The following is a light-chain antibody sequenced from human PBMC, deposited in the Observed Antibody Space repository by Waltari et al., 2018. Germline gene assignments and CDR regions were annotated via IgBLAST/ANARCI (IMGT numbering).Light chain of an antibody. CDR2: LTSDGSH. J-gene: IGLJ2*01. Sequence: QRVLTQSPSAAASLGASVKPTCTLSSGHSSDAIAWHQQPPEKGPRYLMKLTSDGSHRKGDGIPDRFSGSSSGAERYLIISSLQSEDEADYYCQTWGTGIVVFGGGTKLTVL. CDR1: SGHSSDA. V-gene: IGLV4-69*01. CDR3: QTWGTGIVV.